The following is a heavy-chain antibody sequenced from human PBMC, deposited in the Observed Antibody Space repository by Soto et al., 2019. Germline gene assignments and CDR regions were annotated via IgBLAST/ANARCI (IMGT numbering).Heavy chain of an antibody. CDR1: GGSFSGYY. CDR2: INHSGST. V-gene: IGHV4-34*01. Sequence: ETLSLTCAVYGGSFSGYYWSWIPQPPGKGLEWIGEINHSGSTNYNPSLKSRVTISVDTSKNQFSLKLSSVTAADTAVYYCARVAPMITFGGVIVPGAFDIWGQGTMVTVSS. J-gene: IGHJ3*02. CDR3: ARVAPMITFGGVIVPGAFDI. D-gene: IGHD3-16*02.